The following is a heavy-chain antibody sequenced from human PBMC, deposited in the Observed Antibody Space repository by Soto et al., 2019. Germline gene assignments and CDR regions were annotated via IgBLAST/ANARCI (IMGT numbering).Heavy chain of an antibody. CDR2: ISGSGSPI. D-gene: IGHD2-15*01. CDR1: GFTFSRYS. CDR3: ARDSKWSFDY. J-gene: IGHJ4*02. Sequence: SLRLSCAASGFTFSRYSVNWVRQAPGKGLEWVSYISGSGSPIYYADSVKGRFTISRDNAKNSLYLQMSSLSAEDTAVYYCARDSKWSFDYWGQGTLVTVSS. V-gene: IGHV3-48*01.